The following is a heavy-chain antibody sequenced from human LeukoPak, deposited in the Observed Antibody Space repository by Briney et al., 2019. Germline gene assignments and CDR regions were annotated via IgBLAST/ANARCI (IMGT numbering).Heavy chain of an antibody. V-gene: IGHV3-20*04. D-gene: IGHD6-13*01. CDR2: LNWNVDST. CDR1: GFTFDDYG. J-gene: IGHJ4*02. CDR3: ARGPYYTSTWYDPRFDY. Sequence: PGGSLRLSCAASGFTFDDYGMSWVRQVPGKGLEWVSGLNWNVDSTIYAVSVKGRFTISRDNAKNSLYLQMNSLRAEDTALYYCARGPYYTSTWYDPRFDYWGQGTLVTVSS.